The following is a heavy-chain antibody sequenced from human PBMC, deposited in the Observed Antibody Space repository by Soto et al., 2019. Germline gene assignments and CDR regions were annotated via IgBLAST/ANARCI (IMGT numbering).Heavy chain of an antibody. Sequence: ASVKVSCKASGYTFSTYYMHWVRQAPGQGYEWMGIINPSGGSTTYAQKFQGRVTMTRDTSTTTVYMELSSLKSDDRAVYYCARYDYDGYYFHYWGQGPLVTVSS. V-gene: IGHV1-46*01. CDR3: ARYDYDGYYFHY. D-gene: IGHD4-17*01. CDR2: INPSGGST. CDR1: GYTFSTYY. J-gene: IGHJ4*02.